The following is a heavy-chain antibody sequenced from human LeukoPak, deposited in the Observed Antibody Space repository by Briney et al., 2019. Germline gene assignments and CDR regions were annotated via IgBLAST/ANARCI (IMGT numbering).Heavy chain of an antibody. Sequence: SETLSVTCAVYGGSFSGYYWSWIRQPPGKGLEWIGEINHSGSTNYNPSLKSRVTISVDTSKNQFSLKLSSVTAADTAVYYCARFGEPYGDLLDYWGQGTLVTVSS. CDR3: ARFGEPYGDLLDY. J-gene: IGHJ4*02. V-gene: IGHV4-34*01. CDR2: INHSGST. D-gene: IGHD4-17*01. CDR1: GGSFSGYY.